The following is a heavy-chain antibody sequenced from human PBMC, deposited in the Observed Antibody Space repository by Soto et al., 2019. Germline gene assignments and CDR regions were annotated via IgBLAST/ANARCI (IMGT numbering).Heavy chain of an antibody. J-gene: IGHJ6*02. D-gene: IGHD3-10*01. V-gene: IGHV1-69*02. CDR1: GGTFSSYT. CDR3: ARVWFGDYYGMDV. CDR2: IIPILGIA. Sequence: QVQLVQSGAEVKKPGSSVKVSCKASGGTFSSYTISWVRQAPGQGLEWMGRIIPILGIANYAQKFQGRVTITADKSTSTAYMELRSLRSMDTAVYYCARVWFGDYYGMDVWGQWTTVTVSS.